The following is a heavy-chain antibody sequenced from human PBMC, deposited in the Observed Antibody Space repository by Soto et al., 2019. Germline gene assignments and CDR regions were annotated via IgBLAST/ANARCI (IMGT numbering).Heavy chain of an antibody. CDR3: ASNTRGYSYGYPFYYYGMDV. CDR2: ITPFNGNT. J-gene: IGHJ6*02. Sequence: QLQLVQSGAEVKKTGSSVKVSCKASGYTFTYRYLHWVRQAPGQALEWMGWITPFNGNTNYAQKFQDRVTITRDRSMSTAYMELSSLRSEDKAMYYCASNTRGYSYGYPFYYYGMDVWGQGTTVTVSS. V-gene: IGHV1-45*02. D-gene: IGHD5-18*01. CDR1: GYTFTYRY.